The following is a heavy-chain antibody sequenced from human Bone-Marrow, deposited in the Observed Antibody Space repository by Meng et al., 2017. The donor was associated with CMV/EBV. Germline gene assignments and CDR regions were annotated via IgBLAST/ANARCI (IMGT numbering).Heavy chain of an antibody. CDR3: TREYHDFWSGYPHY. CDR2: IRRRAYGGTA. J-gene: IGHJ4*02. CDR1: GFTFSDYG. V-gene: IGHV3-49*04. D-gene: IGHD3-3*01. Sequence: GGSLRLSCTGSGFTFSDYGMYWVRQAPGKGLEWVSFIRRRAYGGTAEYAASVKGRFTMSRDDSKSIAYLHMNNLRTEDTAMYYCTREYHDFWSGYPHYWGQGTLVTVSS.